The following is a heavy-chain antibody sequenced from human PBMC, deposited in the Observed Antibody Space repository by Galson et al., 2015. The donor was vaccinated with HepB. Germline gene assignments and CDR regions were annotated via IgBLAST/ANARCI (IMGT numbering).Heavy chain of an antibody. CDR2: IKEDGSEK. D-gene: IGHD6-25*01. CDR3: ARDREAAGGGDWFDP. Sequence: SLRLSCAASGFTFRDYWMSWVRQAPGKGLEWVANIKEDGSEKYYVDSVKGRFTISRDNAKNSVFLDMNSLRAEDTAVYFCARDREAAGGGDWFDPWGQGTLVTVSS. CDR1: GFTFRDYW. J-gene: IGHJ5*02. V-gene: IGHV3-7*01.